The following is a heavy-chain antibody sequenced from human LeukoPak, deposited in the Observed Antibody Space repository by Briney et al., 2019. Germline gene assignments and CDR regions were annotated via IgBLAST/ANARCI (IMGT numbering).Heavy chain of an antibody. CDR1: GDSISSYY. V-gene: IGHV4-59*12. CDR2: IYYSGST. Sequence: SXTLXXXCTVSGDSISSYYWSWIRQPPGEGLEWIGYIYYSGSTNYNPSLKSRVTISVDTSKNQFSLKLSSVTAADTAVYYFARKYYYYYMDVWGKGTTVTISS. CDR3: ARKYYYYYMDV. J-gene: IGHJ6*03.